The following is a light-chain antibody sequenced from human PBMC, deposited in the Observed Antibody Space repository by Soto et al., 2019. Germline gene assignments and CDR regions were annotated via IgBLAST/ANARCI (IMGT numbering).Light chain of an antibody. V-gene: IGKV3-20*01. CDR2: EAS. Sequence: EIVLTQSPDTLSLSPGERATLSCRASQSVSNNWLAWYQQRPGQAPRLLIYEASKRPRGIPDKFSGSGSGTDFTLTINRLEPEDFAVYYCQQYGGSPYTFAQGTKLEI. CDR3: QQYGGSPYT. CDR1: QSVSNNW. J-gene: IGKJ2*01.